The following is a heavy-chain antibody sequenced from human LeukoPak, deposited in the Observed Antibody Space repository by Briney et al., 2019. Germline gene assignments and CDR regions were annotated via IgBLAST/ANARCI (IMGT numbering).Heavy chain of an antibody. CDR2: IIPIFGTA. V-gene: IGHV1-69*13. J-gene: IGHJ5*02. CDR1: GGTFSSYA. CDR3: ARVYGVLDNDFGRVYSNNCFDP. Sequence: SVKVSCKASGGTFSSYAISWVRQAPGQGLEWMGGIIPIFGTANYAQKFQGRVTITADESTSTAYMELSSLRSEDTAVYYCARVYGVLDNDFGRVYSNNCFDPWGQEPWSPSPQ. D-gene: IGHD3-3*01.